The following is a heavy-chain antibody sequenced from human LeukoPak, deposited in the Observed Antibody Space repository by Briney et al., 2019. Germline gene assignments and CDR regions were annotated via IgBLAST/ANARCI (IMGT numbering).Heavy chain of an antibody. CDR1: GYTFTSYT. CDR2: ISVGKGDS. V-gene: IGHV1-3*01. J-gene: IGHJ4*02. CDR3: AREGDSGYDPSNFDY. D-gene: IGHD5-12*01. Sequence: ASVKVSRKASGYTFTSYTIHWVHQAPGQNLEWMGWISVGKGDSKCSQKFQGRVTMTRDTSTSTVYMELSSLRSEDAAVYYCAREGDSGYDPSNFDYWGQGTLVTVSS.